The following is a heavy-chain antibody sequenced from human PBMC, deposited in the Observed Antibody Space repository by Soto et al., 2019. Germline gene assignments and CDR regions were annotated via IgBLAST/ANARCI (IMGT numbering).Heavy chain of an antibody. J-gene: IGHJ6*03. V-gene: IGHV3-7*01. D-gene: IGHD3-10*01. CDR3: ASGRTMVRERSGYYYYYMDV. CDR2: IKQDGSEK. CDR1: GFTFSSYW. Sequence: EVQLVESGGGLVQPGGSLRLSCAASGFTFSSYWMSWVRQAPGKGLEWVANIKQDGSEKYYVDSVKGRFTISRDNAKNSLYLQMNSLRAEDTAVYYCASGRTMVRERSGYYYYYMDVWGKGTTVTVSS.